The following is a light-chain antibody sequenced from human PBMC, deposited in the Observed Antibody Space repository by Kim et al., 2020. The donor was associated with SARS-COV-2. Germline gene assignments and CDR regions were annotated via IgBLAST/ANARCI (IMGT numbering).Light chain of an antibody. CDR2: KDS. J-gene: IGLJ2*01. CDR1: ALPKQY. Sequence: VTPGQTARITCSGDALPKQYAYWYQQKPGQDPVLVIYKDSERPSGIPERLSGSSSGTTVTLTISGVQAEDEADYYCQSADSSGTVVFGGGTQLTVL. CDR3: QSADSSGTVV. V-gene: IGLV3-25*03.